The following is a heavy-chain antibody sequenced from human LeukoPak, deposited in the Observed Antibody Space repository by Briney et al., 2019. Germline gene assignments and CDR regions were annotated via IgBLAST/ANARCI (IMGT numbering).Heavy chain of an antibody. V-gene: IGHV3-48*03. CDR3: ARGWVSGLHFDS. J-gene: IGHJ4*02. Sequence: GSLRLSCVASGFTFNSYEMNWVRQAPGKGLEWVSYISSGGTTKHYADSVLGRFTISRDNAKNSLYLQVNSLRGEDTAVYYCARGWVSGLHFDSRGQGTLVTVSS. CDR1: GFTFNSYE. D-gene: IGHD5/OR15-5a*01. CDR2: ISSGGTTK.